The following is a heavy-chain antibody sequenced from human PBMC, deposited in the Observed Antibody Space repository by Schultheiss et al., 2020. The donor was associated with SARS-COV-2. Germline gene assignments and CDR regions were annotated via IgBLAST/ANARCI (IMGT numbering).Heavy chain of an antibody. Sequence: SETLSLTCRVSGPSIGSGDYYWNWIRQHPGKGFEWIGYIHYSGGTHYSPSLKGRVIMSQETSKNQVSLKLRSVTAADTAMYFCARSVTGHDSDFRFAPWGQGTLVTVSS. CDR2: IHYSGGT. V-gene: IGHV4-31*03. J-gene: IGHJ5*02. CDR1: GPSIGSGDYY. D-gene: IGHD5-12*01. CDR3: ARSVTGHDSDFRFAP.